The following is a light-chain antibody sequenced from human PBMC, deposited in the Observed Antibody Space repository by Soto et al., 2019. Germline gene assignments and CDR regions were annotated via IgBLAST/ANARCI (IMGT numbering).Light chain of an antibody. V-gene: IGKV1-33*01. Sequence: DIQMTQSPSSLSASVGDRVTITCQASQDISNYLNWYQQKPGKAPKLLIYDASNLETGVPSRFSGSGSGADFTLTIRSLQPEDFATYYCQQANSFPWTFGQGPKVDIK. CDR1: QDISNY. CDR2: DAS. CDR3: QQANSFPWT. J-gene: IGKJ1*01.